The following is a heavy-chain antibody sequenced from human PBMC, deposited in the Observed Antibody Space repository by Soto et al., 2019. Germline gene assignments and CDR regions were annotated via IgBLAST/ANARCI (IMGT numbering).Heavy chain of an antibody. D-gene: IGHD3-3*01. J-gene: IGHJ5*02. V-gene: IGHV4-59*01. CDR2: IYYSGST. CDR3: ARLLRFLEWTRFDP. CDR1: GGSISSYY. Sequence: PSETLSLTCTVSGGSISSYYWSWIRQPPGKGLEWIGYIYYSGSTNYNPSLKSRVNISVDTSKNQFSLKLSSVTAADTAVYYCARLLRFLEWTRFDPWGQGTLVTVSS.